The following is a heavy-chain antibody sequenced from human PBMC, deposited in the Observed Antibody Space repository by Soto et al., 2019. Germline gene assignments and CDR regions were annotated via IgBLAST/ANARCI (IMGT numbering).Heavy chain of an antibody. CDR3: SRVDPGETSPFDH. CDR1: GYIFTSYY. V-gene: IGHV1-46*03. J-gene: IGHJ4*01. Sequence: ASVKVSCKASGYIFTSYYIHWVRQAPGQGLEWMGWINPFDGSRMFAQSFQGRVTMTRDTSTSTVYMGVSSLRSEDTAVYYCSRVDPGETSPFDHGG. D-gene: IGHD3-10*01. CDR2: INPFDGSR.